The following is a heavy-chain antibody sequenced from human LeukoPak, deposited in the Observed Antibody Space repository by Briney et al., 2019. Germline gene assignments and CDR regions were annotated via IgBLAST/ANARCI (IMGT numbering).Heavy chain of an antibody. Sequence: ASVKVSCKASGYTFTSYDINWVRRATGQGLEWMGWMNPNSGNTGYAQKFQGRVTMTRNTSISTAYMELSSLRSEDTAVYYCARGRGRRGSLGDLFDYWGQGTLVTVSS. J-gene: IGHJ4*02. D-gene: IGHD3-10*01. CDR1: GYTFTSYD. V-gene: IGHV1-8*01. CDR2: MNPNSGNT. CDR3: ARGRGRRGSLGDLFDY.